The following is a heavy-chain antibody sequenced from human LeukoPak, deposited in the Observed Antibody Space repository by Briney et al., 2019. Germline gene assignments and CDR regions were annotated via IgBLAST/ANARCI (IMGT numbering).Heavy chain of an antibody. D-gene: IGHD3-16*01. CDR3: IGPSA. CDR2: INSDGSST. J-gene: IGHJ4*02. CDR1: GFTFSRYW. Sequence: GSLRLSCAVSGFTFSRYWMHWVRQAPGKGLVWVSRINSDGSSTTYADSVKGRFTISRDNAKNTLYLQMNSLRAEDTAVYYCIGPSAGGQGTLVTVSS. V-gene: IGHV3-74*01.